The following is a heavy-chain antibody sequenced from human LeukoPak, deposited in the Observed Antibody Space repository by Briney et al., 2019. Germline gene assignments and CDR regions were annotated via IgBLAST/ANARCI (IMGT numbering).Heavy chain of an antibody. CDR3: ARVYGSGSYYNSMDFDY. D-gene: IGHD3-10*01. Sequence: SETLSLTCTVSGGSISTTSYYWDWIRQPPGKGLECIGNIYYSGSTNYNPSLKSRVTISVDTSKNQFSLKLSSVTAADTAVYYCARVYGSGSYYNSMDFDYWGQGTLVTVSS. CDR2: IYYSGST. J-gene: IGHJ4*02. CDR1: GGSISTTSYY. V-gene: IGHV4-39*07.